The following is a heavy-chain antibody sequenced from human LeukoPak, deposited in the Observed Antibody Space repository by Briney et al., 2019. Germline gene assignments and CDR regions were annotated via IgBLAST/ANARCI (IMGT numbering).Heavy chain of an antibody. CDR1: GFTFSSYA. V-gene: IGHV3-23*01. Sequence: GGSLRLSCAASGFTFSSYAMSWVRQAPGKGLEWVSAISGSGGSTYYADSVKGRFTISRDNSKNTLYLQMNSLRAEDTAVYYCARDWKQQLAEYFQHWGQGTLVTVSS. D-gene: IGHD6-13*01. J-gene: IGHJ1*01. CDR2: ISGSGGST. CDR3: ARDWKQQLAEYFQH.